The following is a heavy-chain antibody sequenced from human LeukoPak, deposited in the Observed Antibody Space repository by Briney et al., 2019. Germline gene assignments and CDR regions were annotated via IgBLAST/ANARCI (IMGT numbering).Heavy chain of an antibody. CDR2: INHHGYT. D-gene: IGHD5-24*01. J-gene: IGHJ4*02. CDR1: GGSFSGYY. CDR3: AAKGGDGHNSAFGF. V-gene: IGHV4-34*01. Sequence: SETLSLTCVVDGGSFSGYYWSWIRQSPGKGLEWIGEINHHGYTNYNPSLRSRVIMSVDTSKNHISLKLTSVTAADTAMYYCAAKGGDGHNSAFGFWGQGALVTVSS.